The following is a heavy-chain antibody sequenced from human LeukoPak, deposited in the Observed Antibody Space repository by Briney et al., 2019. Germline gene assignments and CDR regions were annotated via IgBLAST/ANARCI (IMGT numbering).Heavy chain of an antibody. Sequence: GGSLRLSCAASGFTFSSYAMSWVRQAPGKGLEWVSAISGSGGGTYYADSVKGRFTISRDNSKNTLYLQMNSLRAEDTAVYYCAKPTDYCSSTSCLGYYYYGMDVWGQGTTVTVSS. CDR2: ISGSGGGT. D-gene: IGHD2-2*01. J-gene: IGHJ6*02. CDR3: AKPTDYCSSTSCLGYYYYGMDV. CDR1: GFTFSSYA. V-gene: IGHV3-23*01.